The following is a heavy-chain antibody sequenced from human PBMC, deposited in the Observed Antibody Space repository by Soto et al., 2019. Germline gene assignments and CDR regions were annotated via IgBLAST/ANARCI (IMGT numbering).Heavy chain of an antibody. J-gene: IGHJ4*02. V-gene: IGHV4-34*01. CDR2: INHSGDT. CDR3: ASRSGWYGLFDY. D-gene: IGHD6-19*01. CDR1: GGSFSGYY. Sequence: SETLSLTCAVYGGSFSGYYWSWIRQPPGKGLEWIGEINHSGDTNYNPSLKSRVTISVDTSKNQFSLKLSSVTAADTAVYYCASRSGWYGLFDYWGQGTLVTVSS.